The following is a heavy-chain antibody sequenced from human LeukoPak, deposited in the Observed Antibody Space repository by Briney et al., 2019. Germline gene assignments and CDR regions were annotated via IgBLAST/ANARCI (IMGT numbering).Heavy chain of an antibody. Sequence: SETLSLTCTVSGGSISSYYWSWIRKPPGKGLKWIGYIYYSGSTNYNPSLKSRVTISVDTSKNQFSLKLSSVTAADTAVYYCSRVGSSGWSQKYYFDYWGQGILVTVSS. CDR3: SRVGSSGWSQKYYFDY. CDR2: IYYSGST. CDR1: GGSISSYY. J-gene: IGHJ4*02. V-gene: IGHV4-59*01. D-gene: IGHD6-19*01.